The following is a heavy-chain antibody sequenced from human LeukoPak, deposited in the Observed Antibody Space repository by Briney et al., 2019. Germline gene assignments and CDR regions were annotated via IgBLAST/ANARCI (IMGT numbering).Heavy chain of an antibody. J-gene: IGHJ4*02. Sequence: GGSLRLSCAASGSTFSSYGMHWVRQAPGKGLEWVAFIRYDGSNKYYADSVKGRFTISRDNSKNTLYLQMNSLRAEDTAVYYCANILYSGSYIDYWGQGTLVTVSS. CDR1: GSTFSSYG. V-gene: IGHV3-30*02. D-gene: IGHD1-26*01. CDR3: ANILYSGSYIDY. CDR2: IRYDGSNK.